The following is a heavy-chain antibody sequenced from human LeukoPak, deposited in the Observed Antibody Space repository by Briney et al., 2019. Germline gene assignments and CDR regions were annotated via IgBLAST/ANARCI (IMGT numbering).Heavy chain of an antibody. D-gene: IGHD2-2*01. J-gene: IGHJ6*03. V-gene: IGHV4-4*02. CDR1: GGSISSSNW. CDR3: ARHVGYCSSTSCFYYYYYMDV. CDR2: INHSGST. Sequence: SETLSLTCAVSGGSISSSNWWSWVRQPPGKGLEWIGEINHSGSTNYNPSLKSRVTISVDTSKNQFSLKLSSVTAADTAVYYCARHVGYCSSTSCFYYYYYMDVWGKGTTVTVSS.